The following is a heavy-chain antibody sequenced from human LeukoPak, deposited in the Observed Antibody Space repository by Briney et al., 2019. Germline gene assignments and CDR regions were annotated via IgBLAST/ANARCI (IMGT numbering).Heavy chain of an antibody. Sequence: PSETLSLTCTVSGGSISSGGYYWSWIRQPPGKGLEWIGYIYHSGSTYYNPSLKSRVTISVDRSKNQFSLKLSSVTAADTAVYYCAREIAVAGTLDWFDPWGQGTLVTVSS. D-gene: IGHD6-19*01. CDR1: GGSISSGGYY. J-gene: IGHJ5*02. V-gene: IGHV4-30-2*01. CDR2: IYHSGST. CDR3: AREIAVAGTLDWFDP.